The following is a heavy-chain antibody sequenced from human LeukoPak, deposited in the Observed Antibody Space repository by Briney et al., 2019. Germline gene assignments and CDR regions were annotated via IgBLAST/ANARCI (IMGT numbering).Heavy chain of an antibody. CDR2: ISGSGGST. J-gene: IGHJ4*02. CDR1: GFTFSSYA. Sequence: GGSLRLSCAASGFTFSSYAMSWVRQAPGKGLEWVSAISGSGGSTYYADSVKGRFTISRDNSKTTLYLQMNSLRAEDTAVYYCANGFSGWYEPFDYWGQGTLVTVSS. V-gene: IGHV3-23*01. CDR3: ANGFSGWYEPFDY. D-gene: IGHD6-19*01.